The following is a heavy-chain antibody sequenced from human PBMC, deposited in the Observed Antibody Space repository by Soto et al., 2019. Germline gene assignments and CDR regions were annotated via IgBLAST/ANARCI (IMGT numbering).Heavy chain of an antibody. CDR2: IYYSGST. V-gene: IGHV4-59*01. D-gene: IGHD3-3*01. Sequence: SETLSLTCTVSGGSIFTYYWNWFRQPPGKGLEFIGYIYYSGSTNYNPSLKSRVTISVDTSKNQFSLKLTSVTAADTAVYYCAGIDFWSGMRAYGMDVWGQGTTVTVSS. CDR1: GGSIFTYY. J-gene: IGHJ6*02. CDR3: AGIDFWSGMRAYGMDV.